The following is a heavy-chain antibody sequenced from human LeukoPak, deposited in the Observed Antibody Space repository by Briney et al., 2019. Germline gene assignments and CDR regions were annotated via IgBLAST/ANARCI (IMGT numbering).Heavy chain of an antibody. V-gene: IGHV3-15*01. CDR2: IKRKTDGGTI. CDR1: GFTFSNAW. D-gene: IGHD4-17*01. Sequence: PGGSLRLSCAASGFTFSNAWMSWVRQVPGEALEWVGRIKRKTDGGTIDYGAAVKGRFTVSRDDSKNTLYLQMDSLKSEDTAVYYCTTYDYGDYYFFYGMDVWGQGTTVTVSS. J-gene: IGHJ6*02. CDR3: TTYDYGDYYFFYGMDV.